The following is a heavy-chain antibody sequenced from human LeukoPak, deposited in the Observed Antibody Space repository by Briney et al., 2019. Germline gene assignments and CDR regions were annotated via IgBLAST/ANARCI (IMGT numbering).Heavy chain of an antibody. CDR3: ARAAEDYYDFWSGQDWYFDL. Sequence: PSETLSLTCAVSGGSISSSSYYWGWIRQPPGKGLEWIGSIYYSGSTYYNPSLKSRVTISVDTSKNQFSLKLSSVTAADTAVYYCARAAEDYYDFWSGQDWYFDLWGRGTLVTVSS. V-gene: IGHV4-39*01. J-gene: IGHJ2*01. D-gene: IGHD3-3*01. CDR1: GGSISSSSYY. CDR2: IYYSGST.